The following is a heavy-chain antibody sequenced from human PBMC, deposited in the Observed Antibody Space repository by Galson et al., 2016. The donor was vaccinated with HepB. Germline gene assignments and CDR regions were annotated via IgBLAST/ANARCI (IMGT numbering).Heavy chain of an antibody. D-gene: IGHD6-6*01. V-gene: IGHV3-9*01. Sequence: SLRLSCAASGFTFSDYAMHWVRQAPGKGLEWVSGLSWNSGRIAYADSMKGRFTISRDNAKNSLYLQMNSLRAEDTAFYYCAKDMRRRQPNCSSSSGFDSWGQGTLVTVSS. CDR2: LSWNSGRI. CDR1: GFTFSDYA. J-gene: IGHJ4*02. CDR3: AKDMRRRQPNCSSSSGFDS.